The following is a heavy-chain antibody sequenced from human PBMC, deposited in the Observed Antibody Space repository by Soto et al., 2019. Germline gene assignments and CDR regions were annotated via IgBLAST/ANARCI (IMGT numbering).Heavy chain of an antibody. Sequence: QVQLMQSGAEVKKPGASVKVSCKASGYTFTSYGISWVRQAPGQGLEWMGWISAYNGNTNYAQKLQGRVTMTPDTSTNTAYMELRNLRSDDTAVYYCARVIAAAADFDYWGQGTLVTVSS. CDR2: ISAYNGNT. V-gene: IGHV1-18*01. CDR3: ARVIAAAADFDY. CDR1: GYTFTSYG. D-gene: IGHD6-13*01. J-gene: IGHJ4*02.